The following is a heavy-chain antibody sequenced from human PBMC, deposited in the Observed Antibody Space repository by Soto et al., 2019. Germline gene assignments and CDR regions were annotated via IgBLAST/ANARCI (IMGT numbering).Heavy chain of an antibody. CDR1: GFTFSSYT. J-gene: IGHJ3*02. D-gene: IGHD2-2*01. CDR2: ISGSGGST. CDR3: AKDLRSQYQLLGNGRNAFDI. Sequence: PGGSLRLSCAASGFTFSSYTMSWVRHAPGKGLEWVSAISGSGGSTYYADSVKGRFTISRDNSKNTLYLQMNSLRAEDTAVYYCAKDLRSQYQLLGNGRNAFDIWGQGTMVTVSS. V-gene: IGHV3-23*01.